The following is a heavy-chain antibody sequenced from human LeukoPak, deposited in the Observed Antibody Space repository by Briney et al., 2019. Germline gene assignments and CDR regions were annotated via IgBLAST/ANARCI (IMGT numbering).Heavy chain of an antibody. J-gene: IGHJ6*02. CDR1: GGSITNYY. CDR2: VYYSGST. V-gene: IGHV4-59*01. Sequence: PSETLSLTCTVSGGSITNYYWSWIRQPPGKGLEWIGYVYYSGSTNYNPSLKSRVTISVDTSKNQFSLKLSSVTAADTAVYYCARVSIVYGMDVWGQGTTVTVSS. D-gene: IGHD3-3*02. CDR3: ARVSIVYGMDV.